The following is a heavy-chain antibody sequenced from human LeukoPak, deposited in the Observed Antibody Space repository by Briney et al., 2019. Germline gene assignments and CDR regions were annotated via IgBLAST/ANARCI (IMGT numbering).Heavy chain of an antibody. CDR1: GFTFRGYN. CDR3: ARDGFSYGPGAAMGY. Sequence: SGGSLRLSCAASGFTFRGYNLNWVRQAPGKGLEWVSGISSSSSYIYYAHSVKGRFTLYRDNDKNSLYLQMNSLRDEDTAVYYCARDGFSYGPGAAMGYWGQGTLVTVSS. D-gene: IGHD5-18*01. J-gene: IGHJ4*02. CDR2: ISSSSSYI. V-gene: IGHV3-21*01.